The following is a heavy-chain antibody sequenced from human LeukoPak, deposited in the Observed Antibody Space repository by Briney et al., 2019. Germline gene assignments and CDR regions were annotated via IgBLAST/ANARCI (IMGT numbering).Heavy chain of an antibody. J-gene: IGHJ4*02. Sequence: GGSLRLSCAASGFTFSSYAMTWVRQAPGKGLEWVSSISVNGGTTYYADSVKGRFTISRDSSKNTLYLQMNSLRAEDSAVYYCVKGGGNVRRYFEYWGQGTLVTVSS. V-gene: IGHV3-23*01. D-gene: IGHD4-23*01. CDR2: ISVNGGTT. CDR3: VKGGGNVRRYFEY. CDR1: GFTFSSYA.